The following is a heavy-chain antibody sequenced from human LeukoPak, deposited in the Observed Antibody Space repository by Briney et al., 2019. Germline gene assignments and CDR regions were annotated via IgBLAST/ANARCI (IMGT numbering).Heavy chain of an antibody. J-gene: IGHJ4*02. V-gene: IGHV3-21*01. CDR3: ARGIFGSGSYYFDY. Sequence: PGGSLRLSCAASGFTFSSYSMNWVRQAPGKGLEWVSSVSSSTYMYYADSVKGRFTISRDNAKNSLYLQMNSLRAEDTAVYYCARGIFGSGSYYFDYWGQGTLVTVSS. CDR2: VSSSTYM. CDR1: GFTFSSYS. D-gene: IGHD6-19*01.